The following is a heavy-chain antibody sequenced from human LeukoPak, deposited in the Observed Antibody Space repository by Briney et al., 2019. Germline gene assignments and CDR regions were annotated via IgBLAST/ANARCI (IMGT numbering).Heavy chain of an antibody. CDR2: ISSSGSTI. J-gene: IGHJ4*02. V-gene: IGHV3-48*04. CDR3: ATYSGYDRIFDH. CDR1: GFTFSSYS. D-gene: IGHD5-12*01. Sequence: SGGSLRLSCAAPGFTFSSYSMNWVRQAPGKGLEWVSYISSSGSTIYYADSVKGRFTITRDNAKNSLYLQMNSLRAEDTAVYYCATYSGYDRIFDHWGQGTLVTVSS.